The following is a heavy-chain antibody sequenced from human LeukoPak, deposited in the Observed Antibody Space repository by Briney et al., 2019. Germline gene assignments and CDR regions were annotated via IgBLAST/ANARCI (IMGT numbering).Heavy chain of an antibody. V-gene: IGHV1-18*01. CDR1: GYTFTSYG. J-gene: IGHJ4*02. CDR2: ISAYKGNT. Sequence: ASVKVSCKASGYTFTSYGISWVRQAPGQGLEWMGWISAYKGNTNYAQKLQGRVTMTTDTSTSTAYMELRSLRSDDTAVYYCAAQTYYDYVWGSYRYGNFDYWGQGTLVTVSS. CDR3: AAQTYYDYVWGSYRYGNFDY. D-gene: IGHD3-16*02.